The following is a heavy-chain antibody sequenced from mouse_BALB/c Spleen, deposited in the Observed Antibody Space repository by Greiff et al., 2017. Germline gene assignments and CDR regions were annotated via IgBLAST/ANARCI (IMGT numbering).Heavy chain of an antibody. V-gene: IGHV3-2*02. Sequence: EVKLVESGPGLVKPSQFLSLTCTVTGYSITSDYAWNWIRQFPGNKLEWMGYISYSGSTSYNPSLKSRISITRDTSKNQFFLQLNSVTTEDTATYYCARSSLLSYAMDYWGQGTSVTVSS. CDR1: GYSITSDYA. CDR3: ARSSLLSYAMDY. J-gene: IGHJ4*01. CDR2: ISYSGST. D-gene: IGHD2-1*01.